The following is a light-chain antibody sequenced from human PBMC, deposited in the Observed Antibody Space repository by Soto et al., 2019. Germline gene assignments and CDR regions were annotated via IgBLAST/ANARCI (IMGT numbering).Light chain of an antibody. V-gene: IGLV1-51*01. CDR2: DND. CDR1: NSNIGNNY. J-gene: IGLJ1*01. Sequence: QSVLTQPPLVSAAPGQKVSISCSGSNSNIGNNYVSWYQHLPGTAPKLLIYDNDKRPSGIPDRLSASKSGTSATLGITGLQTGDEADYYCGTWDSSLSEYVFGTGTKVTVL. CDR3: GTWDSSLSEYV.